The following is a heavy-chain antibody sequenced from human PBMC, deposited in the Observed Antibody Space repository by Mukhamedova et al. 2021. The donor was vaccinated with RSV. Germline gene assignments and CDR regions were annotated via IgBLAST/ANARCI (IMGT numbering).Heavy chain of an antibody. V-gene: IGHV3-23*01. Sequence: GKGLEWVSVIRGSDDSTYYGDSVKGRFTISRDNSKNTLYLQMNSLRVEDTAVYYCAKGHWWDYLGQGTLVTGSS. J-gene: IGHJ4*02. CDR3: AKGHWWDY. CDR2: IRGSDDST. D-gene: IGHD2-8*02.